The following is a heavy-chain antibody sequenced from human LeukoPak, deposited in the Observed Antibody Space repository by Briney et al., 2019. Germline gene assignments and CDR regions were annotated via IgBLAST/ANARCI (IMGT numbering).Heavy chain of an antibody. CDR2: IYIGGGT. Sequence: SETLSLTCTVSGGSMVPYYWSWVRQPAGKGLEWLGHIYIGGGTKYNPSLKSRVTVSIDRSMNQFSLRLTSVTAADTAVYCCARQGRIPGHAVPVPDGPATEYSYYYMDVWGNGTTVTVSS. CDR1: GGSMVPYY. CDR3: ARQGRIPGHAVPVPDGPATEYSYYYMDV. J-gene: IGHJ6*03. V-gene: IGHV4-4*07. D-gene: IGHD4-11*01.